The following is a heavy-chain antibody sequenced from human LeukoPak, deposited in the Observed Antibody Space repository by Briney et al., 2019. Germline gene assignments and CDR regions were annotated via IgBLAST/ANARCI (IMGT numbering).Heavy chain of an antibody. J-gene: IGHJ5*02. V-gene: IGHV1-69*04. D-gene: IGHD2-21*02. CDR2: IIPILGIA. CDR1: GGTFSSYA. CDR3: ARLHTTTYCGGDCYPP. Sequence: SVKVSCKASGGTFSSYAISWVRQAPGQGLEWMGRIIPILGIANYAQKFQGRVTITADKSTSTAYMELSSLRSEDTAVYYCARLHTTTYCGGDCYPPWGQGTLVTVSS.